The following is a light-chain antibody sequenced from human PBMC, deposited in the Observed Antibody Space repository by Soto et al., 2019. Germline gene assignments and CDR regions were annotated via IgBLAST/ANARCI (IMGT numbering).Light chain of an antibody. CDR2: EVS. Sequence: QSALTQPASVSGSPGQSITISCTGTSSDVGGYHYVSWYQQHPGKAPKLMIYEVSNRPSGVSNRCSGSKSGNTASLTISGLQAEDEADYYCSSYTSSSTYYVFGTGTKLTVL. J-gene: IGLJ1*01. CDR1: SSDVGGYHY. CDR3: SSYTSSSTYYV. V-gene: IGLV2-14*01.